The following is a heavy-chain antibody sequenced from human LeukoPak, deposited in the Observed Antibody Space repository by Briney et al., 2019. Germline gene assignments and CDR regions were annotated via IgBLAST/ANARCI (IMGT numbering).Heavy chain of an antibody. Sequence: SETLSLTCAVYGGSFSGYYWSWIRQPPGKGLEWIGYIYYSGSTNYNPSLKSRVTISVDTSKNQFSLKLSSVTAADTAVYYCARYRGYCSGGSCSQQVYYFDYWGQGTLVTVSS. CDR1: GGSFSGYY. CDR2: IYYSGST. V-gene: IGHV4-59*01. D-gene: IGHD2-15*01. J-gene: IGHJ4*02. CDR3: ARYRGYCSGGSCSQQVYYFDY.